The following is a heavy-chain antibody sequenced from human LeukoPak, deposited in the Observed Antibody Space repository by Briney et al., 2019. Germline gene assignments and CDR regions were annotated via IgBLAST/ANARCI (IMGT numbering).Heavy chain of an antibody. J-gene: IGHJ4*02. Sequence: PSETLSLTCTVSGVSISSGGYYWSWIRQHPGKGLEWIGHIYYDGSTYYNPSLKSRVTISVDTSMNQFSLKLSSVTAADTAVYYCARGYSSSWYYFDYWGQGTLVTVSS. D-gene: IGHD6-13*01. CDR2: IYYDGST. CDR3: ARGYSSSWYYFDY. V-gene: IGHV4-31*03. CDR1: GVSISSGGYY.